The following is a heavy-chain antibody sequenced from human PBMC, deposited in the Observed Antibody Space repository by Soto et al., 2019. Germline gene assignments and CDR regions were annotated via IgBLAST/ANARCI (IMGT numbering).Heavy chain of an antibody. V-gene: IGHV3-74*01. CDR2: IRSDGGT. D-gene: IGHD2-2*01. CDR3: EREKKTEVTPATDLMGV. J-gene: IGHJ6*04. CDR1: GFTFSSYW. Sequence: GGSLRPSCEASGFTFSSYWMEWVRHGPGKGLVWVSRIRSDGGTNYADSVKGRFTVSRDNAKNTLYLQMNSLRAEDSAVYYCEREKKTEVTPATDLMGVWGKGTTVTVSS.